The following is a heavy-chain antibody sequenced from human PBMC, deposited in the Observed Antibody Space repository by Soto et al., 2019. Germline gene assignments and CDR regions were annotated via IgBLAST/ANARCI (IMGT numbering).Heavy chain of an antibody. Sequence: EVQLVESGGGLVQPGGSPRLSCAASGFTFSSYWMSWVRQAPGKGLEWVANIKQDGSEKYYVDSVKGRFTISRDNAKNSLYLQMNSLRAEDTAVYYCARDEYYDSSGYCNFDYWGQGTLVTVSS. D-gene: IGHD3-22*01. J-gene: IGHJ4*02. CDR2: IKQDGSEK. CDR3: ARDEYYDSSGYCNFDY. V-gene: IGHV3-7*01. CDR1: GFTFSSYW.